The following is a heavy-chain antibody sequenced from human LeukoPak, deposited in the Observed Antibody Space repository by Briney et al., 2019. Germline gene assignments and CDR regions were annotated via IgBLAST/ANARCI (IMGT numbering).Heavy chain of an antibody. Sequence: PSETLSLTCTVSGGSISSDHWNWIRQPPGKGLEWIGCIFYSGRTYYNPSLKSRVTISVDMSKSQFSLRLTSVTAADTAVYYCARNNDFDIWGQGTLVTVSS. J-gene: IGHJ3*02. CDR2: IFYSGRT. D-gene: IGHD2-8*01. V-gene: IGHV4-59*01. CDR3: ARNNDFDI. CDR1: GGSISSDH.